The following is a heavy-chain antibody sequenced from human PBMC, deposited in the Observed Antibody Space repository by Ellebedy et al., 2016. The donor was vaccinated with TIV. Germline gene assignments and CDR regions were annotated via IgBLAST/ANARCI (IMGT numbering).Heavy chain of an antibody. J-gene: IGHJ4*02. CDR3: ARRGLLFSYFDY. Sequence: GESLKISCVVSGFNFGDYWVTWVRQAPGKGLEWVSSITESGSATYYPNSVKGRFTVSRDNSKNTLYLQMNSRRAEDTAVYYCARRGLLFSYFDYWGQGTLVTVSS. D-gene: IGHD2-21*01. V-gene: IGHV3-23*01. CDR2: ITESGSAT. CDR1: GFNFGDYW.